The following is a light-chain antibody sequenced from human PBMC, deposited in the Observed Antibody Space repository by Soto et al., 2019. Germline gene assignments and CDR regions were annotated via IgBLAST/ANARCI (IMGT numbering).Light chain of an antibody. CDR2: KAS. Sequence: DIQMTQSPSTLSASIGDRVTITCRASQRITNWLVWYQQKPGKAPKLLIYKASSLESGVPSRFSGSGSGTEFTLTISSLQPDDVATYYCQQYNSYPYTFGHGTQLAIQ. CDR1: QRITNW. J-gene: IGKJ2*01. V-gene: IGKV1-5*03. CDR3: QQYNSYPYT.